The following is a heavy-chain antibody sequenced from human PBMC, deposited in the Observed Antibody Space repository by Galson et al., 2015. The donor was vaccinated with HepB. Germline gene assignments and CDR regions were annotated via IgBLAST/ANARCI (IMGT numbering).Heavy chain of an antibody. CDR3: ARGPLIRHTNGGNSGDAFDI. CDR2: INPSGGST. CDR1: GYTFTSYY. V-gene: IGHV1-46*03. J-gene: IGHJ3*02. D-gene: IGHD4-23*01. Sequence: SVKVSCKASGYTFTSYYMHWVRQAPGQGLEWMGIINPSGGSTSYAQKFQGRVTMTRDTSTSTVYMELSSLRSEDTAVYYCARGPLIRHTNGGNSGDAFDIWGQGTMVTVSS.